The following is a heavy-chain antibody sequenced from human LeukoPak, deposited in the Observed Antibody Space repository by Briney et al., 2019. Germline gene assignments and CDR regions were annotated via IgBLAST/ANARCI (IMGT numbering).Heavy chain of an antibody. D-gene: IGHD1-1*01. CDR1: AFTFSSHP. Sequence: GGPLRLSCAASAFTFSSHPMGWVRRAPGKGLEWVSSIRSSIGCTYYADSVRGRFAISRDDSKNTLYLQMNSLRAEDTAVYYCARISLAPSDNFDSWGQGTLVTVSS. CDR2: IRSSIGCT. CDR3: ARISLAPSDNFDS. J-gene: IGHJ4*02. V-gene: IGHV3-23*01.